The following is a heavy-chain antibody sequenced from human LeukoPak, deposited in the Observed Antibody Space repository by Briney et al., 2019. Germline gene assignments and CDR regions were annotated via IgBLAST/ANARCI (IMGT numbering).Heavy chain of an antibody. CDR3: ASSSGSYANDN. V-gene: IGHV3-30-3*01. CDR1: GFTFRSYA. Sequence: GGSLRLSCAASGFTFRSYAMHWVRQAPGKGLEWVAVISYDGSNKYYADSVKGRFTISRDNSKNTLYLQMNSLRAEDTAVYYCASSSGSYANDNWGQGTLVTVPS. J-gene: IGHJ4*02. CDR2: ISYDGSNK. D-gene: IGHD1-26*01.